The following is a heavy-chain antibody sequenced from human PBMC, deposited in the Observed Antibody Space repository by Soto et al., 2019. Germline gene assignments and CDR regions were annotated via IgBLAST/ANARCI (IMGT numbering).Heavy chain of an antibody. V-gene: IGHV3-30*18. Sequence: PGGSLRLSCAASGFTFSRYGMHWVRQVPGKGLEWVSIISYDGIDKNYGDSVKGRFTISRDNSKNTLYLHTSSLRDEDTAVYYCGKNLEEMAKIFLVALDVWGKGTMVPVS. CDR3: GKNLEEMAKIFLVALDV. CDR1: GFTFSRYG. CDR2: ISYDGIDK. D-gene: IGHD3-3*01. J-gene: IGHJ3*01.